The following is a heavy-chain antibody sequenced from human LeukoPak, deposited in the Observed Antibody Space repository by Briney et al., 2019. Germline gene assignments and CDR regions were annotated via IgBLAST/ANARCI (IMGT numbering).Heavy chain of an antibody. CDR1: GGSFSGYY. CDR3: ARGVQLERRFDP. V-gene: IGHV4-34*01. Sequence: SETLSLTCAVYGGSFSGYYWSWIRQPPGKGLEWIGEINHSGSTNYNQSLKSRVTISVDTSKNQFSLKLSSVTAADTAVYYCARGVQLERRFDPWGQGTLVTVSS. J-gene: IGHJ5*02. D-gene: IGHD1-1*01. CDR2: INHSGST.